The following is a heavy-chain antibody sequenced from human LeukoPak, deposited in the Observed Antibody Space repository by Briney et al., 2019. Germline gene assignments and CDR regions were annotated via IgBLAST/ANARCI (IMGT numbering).Heavy chain of an antibody. D-gene: IGHD3-10*01. CDR1: GGSISSYY. V-gene: IGHV4-59*01. J-gene: IGHJ4*02. CDR2: IYYSGST. Sequence: SETLSLTCTVSGGSISSYYWSWIRQPPGKGLEWIGYIYYSGSTNYNPSLESRVTISVDTSKNQFSLKLSSVTAADTAVYYCARGSSGSYYYSGSLDYWGQGTLVTVSS. CDR3: ARGSSGSYYYSGSLDY.